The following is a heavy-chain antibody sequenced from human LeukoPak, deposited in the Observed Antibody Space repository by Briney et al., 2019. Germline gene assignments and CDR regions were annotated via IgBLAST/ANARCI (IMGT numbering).Heavy chain of an antibody. CDR1: GFTFSSYD. V-gene: IGHV3-13*04. CDR3: ARGASVPAAFDY. Sequence: GGSLRLSCAASGFTFSSYDMHWVRQATGKGLEWVSAIGTAGDTYYPGSVKGRFTISRENAENSLYLQMNSLRAGDTAVYYCARGASVPAAFDYWGQGTLVTVSS. CDR2: IGTAGDT. J-gene: IGHJ4*02. D-gene: IGHD2-2*01.